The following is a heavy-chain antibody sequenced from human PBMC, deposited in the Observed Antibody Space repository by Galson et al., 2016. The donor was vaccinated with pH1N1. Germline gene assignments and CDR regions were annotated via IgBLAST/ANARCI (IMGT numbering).Heavy chain of an antibody. V-gene: IGHV4-38-2*01. CDR2: IYHNNGPA. Sequence: ETLSLTCDVSGFSISSGYYWGWIRQSPGKGLEWIGNIYHNNGPAYYDPSLRDRVTMSVDTSKNQFTLKLSSVTAADTAMYYCAKVPFRGASDFSDLWGRGILVIVSS. CDR1: GFSISSGYY. CDR3: AKVPFRGASDFSDL. D-gene: IGHD3-10*01. J-gene: IGHJ5*02.